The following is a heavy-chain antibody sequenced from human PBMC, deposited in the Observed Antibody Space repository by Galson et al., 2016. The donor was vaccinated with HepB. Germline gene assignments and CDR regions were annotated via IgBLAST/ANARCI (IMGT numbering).Heavy chain of an antibody. V-gene: IGHV3-23*01. J-gene: IGHJ5*02. CDR2: ISAGGGST. CDR1: GFTFSSYA. CDR3: AKDGSDRSGWHSAVLNWFDP. D-gene: IGHD6-19*01. Sequence: SLRLSCAASGFTFSSYAMSWVRQAPGKGLEWVSGISAGGGSTYYADSVKGRFTISRDNSKNTVDLQMNSLRAEDTAVYYCAKDGSDRSGWHSAVLNWFDPWGRGTLVTVSS.